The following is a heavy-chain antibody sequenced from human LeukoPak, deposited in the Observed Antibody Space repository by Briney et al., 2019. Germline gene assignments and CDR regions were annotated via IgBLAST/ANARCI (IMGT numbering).Heavy chain of an antibody. V-gene: IGHV4-59*08. CDR3: AGILSGSYGY. J-gene: IGHJ4*02. CDR1: GGSISSYY. CDR2: IYYSGST. D-gene: IGHD1-26*01. Sequence: SETLSLTCTVSGGSISSYYWSWIRQPPGKGLEWIGYIYYSGSTNYNPSHKSRVTISVDTSKNQFSLKLSSVTAADTAVYYCAGILSGSYGYWGQGTLVTVSS.